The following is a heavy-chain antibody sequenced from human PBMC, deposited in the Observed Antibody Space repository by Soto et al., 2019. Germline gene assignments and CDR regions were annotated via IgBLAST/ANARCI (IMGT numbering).Heavy chain of an antibody. D-gene: IGHD3-22*01. J-gene: IGHJ5*02. CDR2: IRSKANSYAT. Sequence: EVQLVESGGGLVQPGGSLKLSCAASGFTFSGSAMHWVRQASGKGLEWVGRIRSKANSYATAYAASVKGRFTISRDDSKNTAYMQTNSLKTEDTAVYYCTRSYDSSGPSLDNWFDPWGQGTLVTVSS. V-gene: IGHV3-73*01. CDR3: TRSYDSSGPSLDNWFDP. CDR1: GFTFSGSA.